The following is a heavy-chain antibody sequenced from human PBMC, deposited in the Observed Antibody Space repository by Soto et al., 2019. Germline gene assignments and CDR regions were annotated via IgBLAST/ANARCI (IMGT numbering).Heavy chain of an antibody. D-gene: IGHD2-2*01. V-gene: IGHV4-34*01. J-gene: IGHJ4*02. CDR1: GGSFSGYY. Sequence: PSETLSLTCAVYGGSFSGYYWSWIRQPPGKGLEWIGEINHSGSTNYNPSLKSRVTISVDTSKNQFSLKLSSVTAADTAVYYCARGGNGVVVPAAIIFYSWARGPLVPVSS. CDR3: ARGGNGVVVPAAIIFYS. CDR2: INHSGST.